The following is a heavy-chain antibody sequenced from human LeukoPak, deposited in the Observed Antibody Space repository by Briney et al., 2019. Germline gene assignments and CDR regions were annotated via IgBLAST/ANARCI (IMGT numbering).Heavy chain of an antibody. CDR2: IYPGDSDT. D-gene: IGHD6-6*01. CDR3: ARLLAARPPPYYYYMDV. V-gene: IGHV5-51*01. CDR1: GYSFTSYW. Sequence: GESLKISCKGSGYSFTSYWIGWVRQMPGKGLEWMGVIYPGDSDTRYSPSFQGQVTISADKSISTAYLQWSSLKASDTAMYYCARLLAARPPPYYYYMDVWGKGTTVTVSS. J-gene: IGHJ6*03.